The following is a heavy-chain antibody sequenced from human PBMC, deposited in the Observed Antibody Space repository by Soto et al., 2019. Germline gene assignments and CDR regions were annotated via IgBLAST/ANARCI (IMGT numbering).Heavy chain of an antibody. D-gene: IGHD3-3*01. CDR3: ARDSDFWSGYKWFDP. CDR1: GFTFSSYA. CDR2: ISYDGSNK. J-gene: IGHJ5*02. V-gene: IGHV3-30-3*01. Sequence: GGSLRLSCAASGFTFSSYAMHWVRQAPGKGLEWVAVISYDGSNKYYADSVKGRFTISRDNSKNTLYLQMNSLRAEDTAVYYCARDSDFWSGYKWFDPWGQGTLVTVSS.